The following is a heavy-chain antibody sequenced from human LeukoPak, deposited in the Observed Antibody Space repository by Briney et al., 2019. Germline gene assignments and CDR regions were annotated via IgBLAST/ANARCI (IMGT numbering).Heavy chain of an antibody. CDR3: ARGLDSSGGGYYFDY. Sequence: GGSLRLSCAASGFTFSSYEMNWVRQAPGKGLEWVSVLYRGTTTYYADSVKGRFTISRDNSKNTLYLQMNSLRAEDTAVYHCARGLDSSGGGYYFDYWGQGTLVTVSS. CDR1: GFTFSSYE. CDR2: LYRGTTT. V-gene: IGHV3-53*01. J-gene: IGHJ4*02. D-gene: IGHD3-10*01.